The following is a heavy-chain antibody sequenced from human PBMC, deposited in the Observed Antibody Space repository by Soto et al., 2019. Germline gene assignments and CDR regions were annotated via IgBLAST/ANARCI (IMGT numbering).Heavy chain of an antibody. V-gene: IGHV3-33*03. J-gene: IGHJ4*02. CDR2: IWFDGSTT. Sequence: QVHLAESGGGVVQPGRSLRLSCVASGFTFNNFGMHWVRQAPGKGLEWLAGIWFDGSTTYYADSVRGRCTISRDNSKNTLYLEINSLKPEDTAVYYCAKNHNYYDRIGHYYGDGGFDYWGQGTRVTVSS. D-gene: IGHD3-22*01. CDR3: AKNHNYYDRIGHYYGDGGFDY. CDR1: GFTFNNFG.